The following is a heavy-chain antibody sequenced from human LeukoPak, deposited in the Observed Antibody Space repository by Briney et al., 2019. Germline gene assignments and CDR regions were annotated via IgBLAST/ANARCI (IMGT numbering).Heavy chain of an antibody. CDR3: ARDERSSGYAYFQH. D-gene: IGHD3-22*01. V-gene: IGHV3-21*01. J-gene: IGHJ1*01. Sequence: PGGSLRLSCAASGFTFSSYAMSWVRQAPGKGLEWVSAISSSSSYIYYADSVKGRFTISRDNAKNSLYLQMNSLRAEDTAVYYCARDERSSGYAYFQHWGQGTLVTVSS. CDR2: ISSSSSYI. CDR1: GFTFSSYA.